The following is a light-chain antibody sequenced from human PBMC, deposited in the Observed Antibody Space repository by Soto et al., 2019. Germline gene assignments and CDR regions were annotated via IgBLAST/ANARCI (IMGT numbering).Light chain of an antibody. CDR3: QQDNGYWT. CDR1: QSISDS. CDR2: EAS. J-gene: IGKJ1*01. Sequence: DIQMTQSPSTLSASVGDRVTITCRASQSISDSLAWYQQKPGKAPRLLIYEASNLKSGFPSRFSGSGSVTEYTLTISSLQTDDFASYDCQQDNGYWTFGQGTKVEIK. V-gene: IGKV1-5*03.